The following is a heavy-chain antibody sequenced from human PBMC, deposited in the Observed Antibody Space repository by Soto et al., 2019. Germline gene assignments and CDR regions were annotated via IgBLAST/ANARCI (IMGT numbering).Heavy chain of an antibody. J-gene: IGHJ4*02. CDR3: ARTIFGVVKY. D-gene: IGHD3-3*01. V-gene: IGHV4-39*01. CDR1: GGSISSSSYY. CDR2: IYYSGST. Sequence: QLQLQESGPGLVKHSETLSLTCTVSGGSISSSSYYWGWIRQPPGKGLEWIGSIYYSGSTYYNPSLKSRVTISVDTSKNQFSLKLSSVTAADTAVYYCARTIFGVVKYWGQGTLVTVSS.